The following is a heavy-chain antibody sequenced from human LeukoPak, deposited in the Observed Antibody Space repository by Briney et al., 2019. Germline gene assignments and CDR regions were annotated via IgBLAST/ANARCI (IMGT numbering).Heavy chain of an antibody. D-gene: IGHD6-13*01. CDR2: INPNSGGT. J-gene: IGHJ6*03. Sequence: ASVKVSCKASGYTFTDYYMHWVRQAPGQGLEWMGWINPNSGGTNYVQKFQGRFTISRDNAKNSLYLQMNSLRAEDTAVYYRARAEAAGVTMDVWGKGTTVTVSS. CDR1: GYTFTDYY. CDR3: ARAEAAGVTMDV. V-gene: IGHV1-2*02.